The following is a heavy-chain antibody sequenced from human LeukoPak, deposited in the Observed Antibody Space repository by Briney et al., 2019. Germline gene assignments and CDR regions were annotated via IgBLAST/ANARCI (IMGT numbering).Heavy chain of an antibody. J-gene: IGHJ4*02. CDR1: GFTFSSYA. D-gene: IGHD3-3*01. V-gene: IGHV3-30-3*01. CDR3: ASWAGNTQSDSWSGPFDY. Sequence: GGSLRLSCAASGFTFSSYAIHWVRQAPGKGLEWVAVISYDGSNKYYADSVKGRFTISRDNFKNTLYLQMNSLRAEDTAVYYCASWAGNTQSDSWSGPFDYWGQGTLVTVSS. CDR2: ISYDGSNK.